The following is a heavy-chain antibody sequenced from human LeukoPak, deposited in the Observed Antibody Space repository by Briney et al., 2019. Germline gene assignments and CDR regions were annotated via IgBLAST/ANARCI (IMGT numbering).Heavy chain of an antibody. CDR2: IIPVLNIT. J-gene: IGHJ6*02. CDR3: ARDRGLTARPYDVLDF. V-gene: IGHV1-69*04. D-gene: IGHD3-3*01. Sequence: SVNVSSETSGGTTRVFTTAGVPQAPGQGLEWMGRIIPVLNITTYAQKFQGRVTITANTSTSTVYMELSSLRSEETAVYYCARDRGLTARPYDVLDFWVQGTTVIVSS. CDR1: GGTTRVFT.